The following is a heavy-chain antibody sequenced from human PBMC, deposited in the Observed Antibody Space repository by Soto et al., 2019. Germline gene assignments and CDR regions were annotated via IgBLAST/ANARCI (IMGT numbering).Heavy chain of an antibody. CDR3: ARYIVVVPAALHPGSIHDAFDI. V-gene: IGHV4-31*11. D-gene: IGHD2-2*01. CDR2: IYYSGST. J-gene: IGHJ3*02. CDR1: GGSISSGGYS. Sequence: SETLSLTCAVSGGSISSGGYSWSWIRQPPGKGLEWIGYIYYSGSTYYNPSLKSRVTISVDTSKNQFSLKLSSVTAADTAVYYCARYIVVVPAALHPGSIHDAFDIWGQGTMVTVSS.